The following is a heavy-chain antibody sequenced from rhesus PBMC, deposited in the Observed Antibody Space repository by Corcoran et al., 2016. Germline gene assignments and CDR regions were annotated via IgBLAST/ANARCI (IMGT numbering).Heavy chain of an antibody. CDR1: GYSFTIYW. CDR3: AKGRSGSSSGWYHYFDY. Sequence: EVQLVQSGAEVKRPGESMKISCKTSGYSFTIYWVSWVRQMPWKVLEWMWAIDPSDSDTRYSPSFQVQVTISADKSISTTYLQWSSLKASDSATYYCAKGRSGSSSGWYHYFDYWGQGVLVTVSS. CDR2: IDPSDSDT. D-gene: IGHD6-31*01. V-gene: IGHV5-2*01. J-gene: IGHJ4*01.